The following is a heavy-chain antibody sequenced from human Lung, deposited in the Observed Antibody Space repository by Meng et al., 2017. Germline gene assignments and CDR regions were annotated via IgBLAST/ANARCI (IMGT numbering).Heavy chain of an antibody. CDR3: ASLPDTQEY. Sequence: GESLKISCEASGFPFSSHTMNWVRQAPGKGLEWVSFITSSSGYRHYADSVRGRFTISRDNAKNSLYLQMNSLRVEDTAVYYCASLPDTQEYWGQGTLVTVSS. V-gene: IGHV3-21*01. J-gene: IGHJ4*02. CDR1: GFPFSSHT. CDR2: ITSSSGYR.